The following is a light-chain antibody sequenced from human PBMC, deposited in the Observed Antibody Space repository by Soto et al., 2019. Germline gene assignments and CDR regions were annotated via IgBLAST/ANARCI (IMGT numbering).Light chain of an antibody. CDR1: QDINNN. CDR2: DAS. J-gene: IGKJ4*01. Sequence: DIQMTQSPSSLSASVGDRVTITCQASQDINNNLNWYQQKPGKALKLLIYDASNLKTGVPSRFSGSGSGTDFTFTISSLQPDEIATYYSQQYANVSLTFGGGTEVELK. CDR3: QQYANVSLT. V-gene: IGKV1-33*01.